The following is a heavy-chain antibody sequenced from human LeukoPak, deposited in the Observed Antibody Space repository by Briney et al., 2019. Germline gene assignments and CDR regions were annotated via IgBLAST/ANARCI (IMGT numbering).Heavy chain of an antibody. V-gene: IGHV1-2*02. Sequence: ASVKVSCKASGYTFTGYYMHWVRQAPGQGLEWMGWINPKSGAATYAQKFQDGVTLTRDTSINTAYMDLSGLTSDDTAVFYCAKGATEGYYYYGLDVWGQGTTVTVSS. CDR3: AKGATEGYYYYGLDV. CDR2: INPKSGAA. J-gene: IGHJ6*02. CDR1: GYTFTGYY.